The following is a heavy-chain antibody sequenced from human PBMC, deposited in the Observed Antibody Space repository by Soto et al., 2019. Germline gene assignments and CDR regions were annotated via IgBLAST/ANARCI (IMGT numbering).Heavy chain of an antibody. Sequence: QPGGSLRLSCAASGFTFSSYWMSWVRQAPGKGLEWVANIKQDGSEKYYVDSVKGRFTISRDNAKNSLYLQMNSLRAEDTAVYYCARVLVPSPQYYYYGMDVWGQGTTVTVSS. J-gene: IGHJ6*02. CDR1: GFTFSSYW. CDR2: IKQDGSEK. CDR3: ARVLVPSPQYYYYGMDV. D-gene: IGHD1-26*01. V-gene: IGHV3-7*01.